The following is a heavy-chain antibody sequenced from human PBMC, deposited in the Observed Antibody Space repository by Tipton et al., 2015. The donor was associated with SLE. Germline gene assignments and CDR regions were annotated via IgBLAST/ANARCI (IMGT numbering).Heavy chain of an antibody. CDR3: ARRQLCLD. J-gene: IGHJ4*02. D-gene: IGHD5-18*01. CDR1: GYSISSYY. CDR2: IYSSGTT. Sequence: TLSLTCAVSGYSISSYYWSWIRQPAGKGLEWIGRIYSSGTTNYYPSLKSRVTMSVDTSKNQFSLTLTYVTAADTAVYFCARRQLCLDWGQGTLVTVSS. V-gene: IGHV4-4*07.